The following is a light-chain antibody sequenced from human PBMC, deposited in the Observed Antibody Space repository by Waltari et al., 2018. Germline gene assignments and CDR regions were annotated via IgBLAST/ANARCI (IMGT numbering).Light chain of an antibody. V-gene: IGKV4-1*01. CDR2: WAS. CDR3: QQYYSIPRS. Sequence: DIVMTQSPHSLAVSLGERATINCKSSQSVLFSSNNENYLAWYQQKPGQPPKLLIYWASTRESGVPDRFSGSGSGTDFTLTISSLQAEDVAVYYCQQYYSIPRSFGQGTKLEIK. J-gene: IGKJ2*03. CDR1: QSVLFSSNNENY.